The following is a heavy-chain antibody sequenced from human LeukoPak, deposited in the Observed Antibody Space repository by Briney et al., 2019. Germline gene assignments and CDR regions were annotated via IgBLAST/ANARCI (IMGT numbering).Heavy chain of an antibody. J-gene: IGHJ4*02. CDR2: IYYSGST. CDR1: GGAITGYY. CDR3: ARGRPPHDYGTLFDY. Sequence: PSETLSLTCTVSGGAITGYYWSWIRQPLGKGLEWIGHIYYSGSTNYNPSLKSRVTMSVDTSKKQFSLKLSSVTAADTAVYYCARGRPPHDYGTLFDYWGQGTLVTVSS. D-gene: IGHD4-17*01. V-gene: IGHV4-59*01.